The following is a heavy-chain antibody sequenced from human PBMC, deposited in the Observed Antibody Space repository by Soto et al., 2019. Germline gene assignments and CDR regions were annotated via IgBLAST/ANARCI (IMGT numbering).Heavy chain of an antibody. CDR2: IYYSGST. Sequence: PSETLSLTCTVSGGSISSSSYYWGWIRQPPGKGLEWIGSIYYSGSTYYNPSLKSRVTISVDTSKNQFSLKLSSVTAADTAVYYCARIGLRMLERGGFDPWGQGTLVTVSS. CDR1: GGSISSSSYY. J-gene: IGHJ5*02. D-gene: IGHD1-1*01. CDR3: ARIGLRMLERGGFDP. V-gene: IGHV4-39*01.